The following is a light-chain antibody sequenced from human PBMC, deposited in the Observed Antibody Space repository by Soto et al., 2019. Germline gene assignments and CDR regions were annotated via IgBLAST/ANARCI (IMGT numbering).Light chain of an antibody. Sequence: DIQMTQSPSTLSASVGDSVTITCRASQSISDWLAWFQQKPGKAPQYLIQAASILQSGVPSRFSGSGSGTEFILSINNLQPEDFASYFCLQVYSFPRTFGLGTKVDNK. CDR3: LQVYSFPRT. V-gene: IGKV1-5*01. CDR2: AAS. J-gene: IGKJ1*01. CDR1: QSISDW.